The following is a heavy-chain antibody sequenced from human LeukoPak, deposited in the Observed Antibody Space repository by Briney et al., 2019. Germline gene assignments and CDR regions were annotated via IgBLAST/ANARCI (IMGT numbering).Heavy chain of an antibody. CDR1: GFTFSTYG. D-gene: IGHD1-26*01. CDR2: ITGSNSRST. V-gene: IGHV3-23*01. CDR3: ARDAIGHLVGQYTSVFDD. Sequence: GGSLRLSCAASGFTFSTYGMSWVRQAPGKGLEWVSGITGSNSRSTYYADSVKGRFTISRDNSKNTLNLQMNSLRAEDTAVYECARDAIGHLVGQYTSVFDDWGQGALVTVSS. J-gene: IGHJ4*02.